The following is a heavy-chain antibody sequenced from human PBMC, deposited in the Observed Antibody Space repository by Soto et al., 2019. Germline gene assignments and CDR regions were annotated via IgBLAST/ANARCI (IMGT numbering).Heavy chain of an antibody. CDR1: GFTFSSYA. D-gene: IGHD1-26*01. V-gene: IGHV3-23*01. J-gene: IGHJ4*02. Sequence: EVQLLESGGDLVQPGGSLRLSCAASGFTFSSYAMTWVRQVPGMGLDWVSSISSSGAHTYYADSVKGRFTISRDNSKNTLYLQINSLRAEDTAIYYCAIVSNSENYGDYWGRGTLVTVSS. CDR2: ISSSGAHT. CDR3: AIVSNSENYGDY.